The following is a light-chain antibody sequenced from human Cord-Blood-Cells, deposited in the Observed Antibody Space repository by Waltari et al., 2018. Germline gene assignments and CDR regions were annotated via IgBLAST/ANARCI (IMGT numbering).Light chain of an antibody. CDR3: QQYGSSPGT. V-gene: IGKV3-20*01. Sequence: IALTQSPGTLSLSPGKRAPPSCRASQSVGSSYLALYQQKPGQAPRLLIYGASSRATGIPDRFSGSGSGTDFTLTISRLEPEDFAVYYCQQYGSSPGTFGQGTKVEIK. CDR1: QSVGSSY. CDR2: GAS. J-gene: IGKJ1*01.